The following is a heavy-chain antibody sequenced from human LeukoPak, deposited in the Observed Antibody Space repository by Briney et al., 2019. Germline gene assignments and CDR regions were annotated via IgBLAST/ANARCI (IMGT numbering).Heavy chain of an antibody. J-gene: IGHJ4*02. CDR1: GYTFTGYY. CDR2: INPNSGVT. CDR3: AKVAPGPFHY. V-gene: IGHV1-2*02. Sequence: ASVKVSCKASGYTFTGYYMHWVRQAPGQGLEWMGWINPNSGVTNYAQRFQGRVTMTRDTSITTAYMGLSRLTSDDTAVYYCAKVAPGPFHYWGQGTLVTVSS.